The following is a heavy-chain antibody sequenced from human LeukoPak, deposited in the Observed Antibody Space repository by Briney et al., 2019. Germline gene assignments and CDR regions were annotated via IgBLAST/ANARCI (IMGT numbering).Heavy chain of an antibody. V-gene: IGHV3-21*01. CDR2: ISSSSSYI. CDR3: AREPTYYYDSSGYYSAFDI. J-gene: IGHJ3*02. CDR1: GFTFSSYS. D-gene: IGHD3-22*01. Sequence: NPGGSLRLSCAASGFTFSSYSMNWVRQAPGKGLEWVSSISSSSSYIYYADSVKGRFTISRDNAKNSLYLQMNSLRAEDTAVYYCAREPTYYYDSSGYYSAFDIWGQGTMVTVSS.